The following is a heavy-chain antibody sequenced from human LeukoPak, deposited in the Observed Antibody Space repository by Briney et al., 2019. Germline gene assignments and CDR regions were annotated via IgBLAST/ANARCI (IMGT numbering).Heavy chain of an antibody. CDR2: ISGSGGST. J-gene: IGHJ4*02. D-gene: IGHD3-22*01. CDR1: GFTFSTYA. V-gene: IGHV3-23*01. CDR3: AKDVRYDSSGIFDY. Sequence: PGGSLRLSCAASGFTFSTYAVNWVRQAPGKGLEWASSISGSGGSTHYADSVKGRFTISRDNSKNTLYLQMNSLRAEDTAVYFCAKDVRYDSSGIFDYWGQGTLVTVSS.